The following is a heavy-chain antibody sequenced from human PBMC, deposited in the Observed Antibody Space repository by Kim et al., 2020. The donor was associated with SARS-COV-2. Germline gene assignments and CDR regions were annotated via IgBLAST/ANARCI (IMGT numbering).Heavy chain of an antibody. CDR1: GFTFSSYA. CDR2: ISYDGSNK. J-gene: IGHJ4*02. Sequence: GGSLRLSCAASGFTFSSYAMHWVRQAPGKGLEWVAVISYDGSNKYYADSVKGRFTISRDNSKNTLYLQMNSLRAEDTAVHYCARALGSSLLDYWGQGTLVTVSS. CDR3: ARALGSSLLDY. V-gene: IGHV3-30-3*01. D-gene: IGHD2-15*01.